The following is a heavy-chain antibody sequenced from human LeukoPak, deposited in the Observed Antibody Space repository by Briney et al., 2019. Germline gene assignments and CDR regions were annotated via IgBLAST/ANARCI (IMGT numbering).Heavy chain of an antibody. CDR1: GLTFSTSG. D-gene: IGHD1-14*01. CDR3: ATETNGRHYDY. CDR2: IGPTGSDR. Sequence: GGLLRLSCTASGLTFSTSGFNWVRQAPGKGLEWVASIGPTGSDRYHADSIKGRFTISRDNANNFLYLQMNSLRAEDTAVYYCATETNGRHYDYWGQGTLLTVSS. J-gene: IGHJ4*02. V-gene: IGHV3-21*06.